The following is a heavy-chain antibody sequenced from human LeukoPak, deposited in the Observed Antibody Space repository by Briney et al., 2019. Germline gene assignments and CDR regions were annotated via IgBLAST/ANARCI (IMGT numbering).Heavy chain of an antibody. CDR1: GGTFSSYA. V-gene: IGHV1-69*13. D-gene: IGHD5-18*01. CDR2: IIPIFGTA. J-gene: IGHJ4*02. CDR3: ACGYSYGHALDLDY. Sequence: SVKVSCKASGGTFSSYAISWVRQAPGQGLEWMGGIIPIFGTANYAQKFQGRVTITADESTSTAYMELSGLRSEDTAVYYCACGYSYGHALDLDYWGQGTLVTVSS.